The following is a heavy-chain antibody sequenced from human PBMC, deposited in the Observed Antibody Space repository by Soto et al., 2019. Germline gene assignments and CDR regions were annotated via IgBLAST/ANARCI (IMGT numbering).Heavy chain of an antibody. CDR2: INSNSGGT. J-gene: IGHJ4*02. V-gene: IGHV1-2*04. D-gene: IGHD5-18*01. CDR3: ARDSIYYSYGTGLDY. CDR1: GYTFTAYH. Sequence: SVNVSCKGSGYTFTAYHMQWVRQAHGQGLELMCWINSNSGGTNYAQKFQGWVTMTRETCISTAYMDLSRLTSDDTAVYYGARDSIYYSYGTGLDYWGQGALVTVSS.